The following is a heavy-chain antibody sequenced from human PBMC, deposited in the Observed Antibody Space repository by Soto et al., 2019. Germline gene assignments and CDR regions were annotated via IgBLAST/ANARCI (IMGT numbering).Heavy chain of an antibody. D-gene: IGHD6-13*01. CDR3: AXSSGSGIAAAVYNWFDP. CDR1: GGSISSGGYY. Sequence: PSETLSLTCTVSGGSISSGGYYWSWIRQHPGKGLEWIGYIYYSGSTYYNPSLKSRVTISVDTSKNQFSLKLSSVTAADTAVYYCAXSSGSGIAAAVYNWFDPWGQGTLVTVSS. V-gene: IGHV4-31*03. CDR2: IYYSGST. J-gene: IGHJ5*02.